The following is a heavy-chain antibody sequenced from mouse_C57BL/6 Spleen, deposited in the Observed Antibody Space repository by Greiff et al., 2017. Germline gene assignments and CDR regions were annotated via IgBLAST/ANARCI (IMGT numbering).Heavy chain of an antibody. CDR3: ARDRTVYYAMDY. V-gene: IGHV1-82*01. D-gene: IGHD3-2*01. J-gene: IGHJ4*01. CDR2: IYPGDGDT. CDR1: GYAFSSSW. Sequence: QVQLQQSGPELVKPGASVNISCKASGYAFSSSWMNWVKQRPGTGLEWIGRIYPGDGDTNYNGKFKGKATLTADKSSSTAYMQLSSLTSEDSAVYFCARDRTVYYAMDYWGQVTSVTVSS.